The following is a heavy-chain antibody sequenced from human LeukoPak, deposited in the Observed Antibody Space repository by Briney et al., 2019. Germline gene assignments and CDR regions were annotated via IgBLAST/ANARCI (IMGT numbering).Heavy chain of an antibody. CDR2: IYTSGNT. D-gene: IGHD6-19*01. J-gene: IGHJ4*02. Sequence: PSETLSLTCSVSGASISSYYWSWIRQPAGKGLEWIGRIYTSGNTNYNPSLKSRVTMSVDTSNNQFSLKLTSVTAADTAVYYCARGIAVAGLGVFHWGQGTLVTVSS. CDR1: GASISSYY. V-gene: IGHV4-4*07. CDR3: ARGIAVAGLGVFH.